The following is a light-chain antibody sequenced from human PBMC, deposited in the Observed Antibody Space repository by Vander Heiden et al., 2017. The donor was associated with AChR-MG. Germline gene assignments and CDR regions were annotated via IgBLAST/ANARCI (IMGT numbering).Light chain of an antibody. V-gene: IGKV3-15*01. J-gene: IGKJ2*02. CDR3: QLSST. CDR1: QSVSSN. CDR2: GAS. Sequence: EIVMTQSPATLSVSPGERATPPCRASQSVSSNLASYQQKPGQAPRLLIYGASNSATGIRGRVSGSGSGTDFTRTSSSVQSDDFGGYDCQLSSTFGQGTKLEIK.